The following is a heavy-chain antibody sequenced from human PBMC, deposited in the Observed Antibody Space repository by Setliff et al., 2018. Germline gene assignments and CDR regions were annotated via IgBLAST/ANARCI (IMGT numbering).Heavy chain of an antibody. CDR3: ARQLCSSGYCYATTFDY. V-gene: IGHV4-38-2*01. D-gene: IGHD3-22*01. CDR2: IYRSGST. CDR1: GYSIGSGYY. Sequence: SETLSLTCAVSGYSIGSGYYWGWIRQAPGKGLEWIASIYRSGSTYYNPSLKSRVTISVDTSKNQFPLKLSSVTASDTAVYYCARQLCSSGYCYATTFDYWGQGTRVTVSS. J-gene: IGHJ4*02.